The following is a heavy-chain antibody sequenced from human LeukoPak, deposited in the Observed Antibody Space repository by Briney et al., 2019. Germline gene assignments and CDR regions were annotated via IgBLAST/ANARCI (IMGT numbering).Heavy chain of an antibody. J-gene: IGHJ4*02. CDR2: IKQDGSEK. V-gene: IGHV3-7*03. Sequence: GGSLRLSCVASGFTFSSYWMSWVRQAPGKGLEWVANIKQDGSEKYYVDSVKGRFTISSDNAKKSLYLQINSLRAEDTAVYYCATKSGNYYNYWGQGTLVTVSS. D-gene: IGHD1-26*01. CDR3: ATKSGNYYNY. CDR1: GFTFSSYW.